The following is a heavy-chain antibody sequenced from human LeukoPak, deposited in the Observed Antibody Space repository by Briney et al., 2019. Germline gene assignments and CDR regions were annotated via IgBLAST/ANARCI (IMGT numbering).Heavy chain of an antibody. Sequence: SVKVSCKASGGTFSSYAISWVRQAPGQGLECMGRIIPILGITNYAQKFQDRVTITADKSTSTAYMELSSLRSEDTAVYFCARDSQWLACDAFDVWGQGTMVTVS. V-gene: IGHV1-69*04. CDR3: ARDSQWLACDAFDV. J-gene: IGHJ3*01. CDR2: IIPILGIT. D-gene: IGHD6-19*01. CDR1: GGTFSSYA.